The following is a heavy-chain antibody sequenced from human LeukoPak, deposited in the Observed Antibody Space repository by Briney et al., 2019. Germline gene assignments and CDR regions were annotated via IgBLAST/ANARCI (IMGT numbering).Heavy chain of an antibody. CDR1: GYTFTSYA. V-gene: IGHV1-3*01. CDR3: AGARYYGSGEDWFDP. D-gene: IGHD3-10*01. J-gene: IGHJ5*02. CDR2: INAGNGNT. Sequence: ASVKVSCKASGYTFTSYAMHWVRQAPGQRLEWMGWINAGNGNTKYSQKFQGRVTITRDTSASTAYMELSSLRSEDTAVYYCAGARYYGSGEDWFDPWGQGTLVTVSS.